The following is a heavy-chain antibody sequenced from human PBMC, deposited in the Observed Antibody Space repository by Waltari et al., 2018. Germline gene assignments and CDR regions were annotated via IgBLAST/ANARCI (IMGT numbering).Heavy chain of an antibody. CDR1: GFTFSSYG. CDR2: IWYDGSNK. CDR3: AREGYGYYCEH. J-gene: IGHJ4*02. Sequence: QVQLVESGGGVVQPGRSLRLSCAASGFTFSSYGMHWVRQAPGKGVEWVAVIWYDGSNKYYADSVKGRFTISRDNSKNTLYLQMNSLRDDDTAVYYCAREGYGYYCEHWGQGTRVSVSS. D-gene: IGHD5-12*01. V-gene: IGHV3-33*01.